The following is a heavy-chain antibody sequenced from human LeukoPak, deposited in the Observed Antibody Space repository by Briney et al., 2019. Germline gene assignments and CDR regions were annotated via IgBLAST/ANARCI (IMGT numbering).Heavy chain of an antibody. J-gene: IGHJ4*02. CDR3: ARGWDYDSGGRPTAYVY. CDR1: GGTFSNYA. Sequence: SVKVSCKASGGTFSNYAINWVRQAPGPGLEWMGGIIPLFGTANYAQKFQGRVTITADESTSTVYMELMSLKSEDTAVYYCARGWDYDSGGRPTAYVYWGQGTLVTVSS. CDR2: IIPLFGTA. D-gene: IGHD3-22*01. V-gene: IGHV1-69*13.